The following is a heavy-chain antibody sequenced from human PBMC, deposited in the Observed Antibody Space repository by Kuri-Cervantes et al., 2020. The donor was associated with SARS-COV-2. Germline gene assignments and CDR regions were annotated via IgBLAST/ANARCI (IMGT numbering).Heavy chain of an antibody. V-gene: IGHV3-11*04. CDR1: GFTFSDYY. CDR2: ISSSGSTI. J-gene: IGHJ6*03. D-gene: IGHD4-23*01. CDR3: VREVTFHYYYYYTDV. Sequence: GESLKISCAASGFTFSDYYMSWIRQAPGKGLEWVSYISSSGSTIYYADSVKGRFTISRDNAKNSLYLQMNSLRAEDTAVFYCVREVTFHYYYYYTDVWGKGPRSPSP.